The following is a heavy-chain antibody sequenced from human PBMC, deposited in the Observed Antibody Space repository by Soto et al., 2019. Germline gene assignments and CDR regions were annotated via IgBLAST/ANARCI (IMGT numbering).Heavy chain of an antibody. CDR3: AREYSSSSVYYYYGMDV. V-gene: IGHV3-48*01. D-gene: IGHD6-13*01. J-gene: IGHJ6*02. CDR2: ISSSSSTI. CDR1: GFTFSSYS. Sequence: GGSLRLSCAASGFTFSSYSMNWVRQAPGKGLEWVSYISSSSSTIYYADSVKGRFTISRDNAKNSLYLQMNSLRAEDTAVCYCAREYSSSSVYYYYGMDVWGQGTTVTVSS.